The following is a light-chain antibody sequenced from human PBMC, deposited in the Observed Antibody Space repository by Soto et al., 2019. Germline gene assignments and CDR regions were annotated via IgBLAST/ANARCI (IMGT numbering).Light chain of an antibody. J-gene: IGLJ2*01. Sequence: QSVLTQPPSVSAAPGQKVPISCSGSSSNIGNNYVSWYQQLPGTAPKLLIYDNNKRPSGIPDRFSGSKSGTSATLGITGLQTGDEAYYYCGTWDSSLSVRVFGGGTKLTVL. CDR1: SSNIGNNY. CDR3: GTWDSSLSVRV. V-gene: IGLV1-51*01. CDR2: DNN.